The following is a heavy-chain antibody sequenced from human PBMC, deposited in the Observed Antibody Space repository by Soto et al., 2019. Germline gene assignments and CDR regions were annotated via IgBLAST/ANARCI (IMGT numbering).Heavy chain of an antibody. CDR2: IYYSGST. Sequence: SSETLSLTCTVADGSIGSFYGRWIRQPPGKGLEWIGYIYYSGSTNYNPSLKSRVTISVDTSKNQFSLKLSSVTAADTAVYYCARTLFTYGNCFDPCGQGPLVTLSS. D-gene: IGHD4-17*01. J-gene: IGHJ5*02. CDR1: DGSIGSFY. V-gene: IGHV4-59*01. CDR3: ARTLFTYGNCFDP.